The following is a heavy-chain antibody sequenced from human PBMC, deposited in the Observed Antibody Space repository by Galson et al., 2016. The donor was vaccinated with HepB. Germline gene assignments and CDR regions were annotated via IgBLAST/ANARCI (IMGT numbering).Heavy chain of an antibody. D-gene: IGHD5-18*01. J-gene: IGHJ6*02. CDR2: INHSGST. CDR1: GVSFSSYH. CDR3: ARILGTSMINNFGMDV. Sequence: SETLSLTCAVYGVSFSSYHWSWIRQPQGKGLEWIGEINHSGSTNYNPSLKSRVTMTRDTSRSTVYMELSSLTSDDTAVYFCARILGTSMINNFGMDVWGQGTTVTVSS. V-gene: IGHV4-34*10.